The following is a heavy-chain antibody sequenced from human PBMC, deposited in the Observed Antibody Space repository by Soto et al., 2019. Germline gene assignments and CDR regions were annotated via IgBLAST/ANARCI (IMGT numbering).Heavy chain of an antibody. D-gene: IGHD3-9*01. CDR2: ISYDGSNK. CDR3: ARLTGGESYDILTGYYDY. V-gene: IGHV3-30*04. J-gene: IGHJ4*02. CDR1: GFTFSSYA. Sequence: GGSLRLSCAASGFTFSSYAMHWVRQAPGKGLEWVAVISYDGSNKYYADSVKGRFTISRGNSKNTLYLQMNSLRAEDTAVYYCARLTGGESYDILTGYYDYWGQGTLVTVSS.